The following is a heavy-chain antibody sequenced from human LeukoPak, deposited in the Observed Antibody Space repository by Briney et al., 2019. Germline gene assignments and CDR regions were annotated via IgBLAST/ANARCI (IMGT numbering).Heavy chain of an antibody. J-gene: IGHJ6*02. CDR2: ISAYNGNT. V-gene: IGHV1-18*01. CDR1: GYTFTSYG. D-gene: IGHD5-12*01. CDR3: ARAMATMADYYYGMDV. Sequence: GASVKVSCKASGYTFTSYGISWVRQAPGQGLEWMGWISAYNGNTNYAQKLQGRVTMTTDTSTSTAYMELRSLRSDDTAVYYCARAMATMADYYYGMDVWGQGTTVTVSS.